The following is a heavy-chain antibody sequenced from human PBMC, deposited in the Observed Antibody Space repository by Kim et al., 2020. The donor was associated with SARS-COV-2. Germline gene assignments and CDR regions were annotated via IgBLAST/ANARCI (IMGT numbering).Heavy chain of an antibody. D-gene: IGHD6-13*01. Sequence: GGSLRLSCAASGFTFSSYAMNWVRQAPGKGLEWVSAISGSGGSTYYADSVKGRFTISRDNSKNTLYLQMNSLRAEDTAVYYCAHNSGTAGTGIGDYWGQGTLVTVSS. J-gene: IGHJ4*02. CDR1: GFTFSSYA. CDR2: ISGSGGST. CDR3: AHNSGTAGTGIGDY. V-gene: IGHV3-23*01.